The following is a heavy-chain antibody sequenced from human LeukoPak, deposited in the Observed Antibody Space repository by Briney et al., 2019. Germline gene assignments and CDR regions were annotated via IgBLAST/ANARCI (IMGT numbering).Heavy chain of an antibody. V-gene: IGHV3-53*01. CDR2: IYSSGTT. CDR3: ARGRSGWFVFDH. J-gene: IGHJ4*02. D-gene: IGHD6-19*01. Sequence: GGSLRLSCAASGFTFSNYWMSWVRQAPGKGLEWLSVIYSSGTTHYADSVKGRFTISRDDFKNTLYFQMNNLRTEDTAVYYCARGRSGWFVFDHWGQGTLVTVSS. CDR1: GFTFSNYW.